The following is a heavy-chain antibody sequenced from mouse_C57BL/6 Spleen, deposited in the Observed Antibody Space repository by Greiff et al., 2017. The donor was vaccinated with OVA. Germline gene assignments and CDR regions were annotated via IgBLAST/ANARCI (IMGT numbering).Heavy chain of an antibody. Sequence: LVRPGSSVKLSCKASGYTFTSYWMHWVKQRPIQGLEWIGNIDPSDSETHYNQKFKDKATLTVDKSSSTAYMQLSSLTSEDSAVYYCARGSYGSSYYWYFDVWGTGTTVTVSS. CDR1: GYTFTSYW. V-gene: IGHV1-52*01. CDR3: ARGSYGSSYYWYFDV. CDR2: IDPSDSET. J-gene: IGHJ1*03. D-gene: IGHD1-1*01.